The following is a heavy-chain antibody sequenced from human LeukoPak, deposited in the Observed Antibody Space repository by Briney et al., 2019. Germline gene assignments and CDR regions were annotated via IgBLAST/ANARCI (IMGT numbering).Heavy chain of an antibody. CDR1: GFTSSGYW. V-gene: IGHV3-7*03. CDR3: ARGGGLDV. J-gene: IGHJ6*02. D-gene: IGHD3-16*01. CDR2: INHNGNVN. Sequence: PGGSLRLSCAASGFTSSGYWMNWARQAPGKGLEWVASINHNGNVNYYVDSVKGRFTISRDNAKNSLYLQMSNLRAEDTAVYFCARGGGLDVWGQGATVTVSS.